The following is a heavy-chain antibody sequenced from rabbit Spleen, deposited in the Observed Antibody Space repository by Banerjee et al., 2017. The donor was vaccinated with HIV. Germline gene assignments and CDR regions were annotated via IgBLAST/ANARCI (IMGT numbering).Heavy chain of an antibody. CDR1: GFALSGYW. CDR3: ARHNGGYDF. V-gene: IGHV1S40*01. J-gene: IGHJ6*01. CDR2: IYAGSGYT. D-gene: IGHD1-1*01. Sequence: QSLEESGGALVKPETSLTLTCTASGFALSGYWMCWVRQAPGKGLEWIGCIYAGSGYTYYATWAKGRFTISKTSSTTVTLQMTSLTAADTATYFCARHNGGYDFWGQGTLVTVS.